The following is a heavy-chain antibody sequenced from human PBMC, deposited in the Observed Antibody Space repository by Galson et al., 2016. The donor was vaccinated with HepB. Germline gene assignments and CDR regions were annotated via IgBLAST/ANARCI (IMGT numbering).Heavy chain of an antibody. J-gene: IGHJ4*02. V-gene: IGHV3-9*01. CDR2: ISWNSDKI. D-gene: IGHD3-3*01. Sequence: SLRLSCAASGFTFDDFAMHWVRQAPGKGLEWVSGISWNSDKIHYADSVKGRFTISRDNAKNSLDLQMNSLISEDTALYYCKKGTGFFGSPPDHWGPGTLVTVSS. CDR3: KKGTGFFGSPPDH. CDR1: GFTFDDFA.